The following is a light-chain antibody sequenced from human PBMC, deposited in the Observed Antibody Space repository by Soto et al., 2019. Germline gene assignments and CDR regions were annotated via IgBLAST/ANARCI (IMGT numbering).Light chain of an antibody. CDR2: GAS. Sequence: EIVMTQSPATLSVSPGERATLSCRASQSVSSNLAWYQQKPGQAPRLLIYGASTRATGIPARFSGSGSGTEFTLTISSLQSEEFAVYYCQQYNDWPRTFGQATKVEIK. J-gene: IGKJ1*01. V-gene: IGKV3-15*01. CDR3: QQYNDWPRT. CDR1: QSVSSN.